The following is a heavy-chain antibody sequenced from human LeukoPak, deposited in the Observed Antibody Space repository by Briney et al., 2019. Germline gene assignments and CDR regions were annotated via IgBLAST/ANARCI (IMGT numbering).Heavy chain of an antibody. CDR1: GFSFSTYT. CDR3: ARDASMTTGLFYWFDP. J-gene: IGHJ5*02. CDR2: IQHDGSRT. D-gene: IGHD4-17*01. V-gene: IGHV3-30-3*01. Sequence: GGSLRLSCAASGFSFSTYTMNWVRQAPGKGLERVAGIQHDGSRTYYADSVKGRFTISRDNSKYTLYLEMNSLTPEDTALYYCARDASMTTGLFYWFDPWGQGTLVTVSS.